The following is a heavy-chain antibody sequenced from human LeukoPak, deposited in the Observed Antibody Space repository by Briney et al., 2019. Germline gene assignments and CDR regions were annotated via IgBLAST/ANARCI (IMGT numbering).Heavy chain of an antibody. Sequence: PGGSLRLSCAASGFTFGAYNMNWVRQAPGKGLEWASSISWEGGGTHYADSVKGRFTISRDNAKNSLYLQMTSLRAEDTALYYCARNYDSSGEDAFDIWGQGTMVTVSS. V-gene: IGHV3-20*04. CDR1: GFTFGAYN. CDR3: ARNYDSSGEDAFDI. D-gene: IGHD3-22*01. J-gene: IGHJ3*02. CDR2: ISWEGGGT.